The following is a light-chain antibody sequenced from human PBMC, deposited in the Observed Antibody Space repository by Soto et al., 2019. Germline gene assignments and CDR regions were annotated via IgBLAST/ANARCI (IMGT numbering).Light chain of an antibody. CDR2: GAS. Sequence: IVMTQSPATLSVSPWERATLSCRASQRISTNLAWYQRKPGQTPRLLIYGASNRATDIPARFSGSGSGTEFTLTISSLQSEDFALFFCQQYHDWPLTFGGGTKVDIK. CDR1: QRISTN. V-gene: IGKV3-15*01. CDR3: QQYHDWPLT. J-gene: IGKJ4*01.